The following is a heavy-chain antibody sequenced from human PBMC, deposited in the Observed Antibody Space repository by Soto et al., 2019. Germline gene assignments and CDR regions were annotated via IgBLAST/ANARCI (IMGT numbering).Heavy chain of an antibody. V-gene: IGHV4-59*01. J-gene: IGHJ5*02. Sequence: SETLSLTCTVSGGSISSYYWSWIRQPPGKGLEWIGYIYYSGSTNYNPSLKSRVTISVDTSKNQFSLKLSSVTAADTAVYYCARDRGISFIPDWFDPWGQGTLVTVSS. CDR3: ARDRGISFIPDWFDP. CDR2: IYYSGST. D-gene: IGHD6-6*01. CDR1: GGSISSYY.